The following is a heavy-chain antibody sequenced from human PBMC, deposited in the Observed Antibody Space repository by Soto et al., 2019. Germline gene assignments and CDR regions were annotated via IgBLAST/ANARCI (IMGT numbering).Heavy chain of an antibody. CDR1: GGSISSGDYY. Sequence: QVQLQESGPGLVKPSQTLSLTCTVSGGSISSGDYYWSWIRQPPGKGLEWIGYIYYSGSTYYNPSPKSRVPISVDTSKNQFSLKLSSVTAADTAVYYCARVHYYYGSGSYYIVGYYFDYWGQGTLVTVSS. V-gene: IGHV4-30-4*01. CDR3: ARVHYYYGSGSYYIVGYYFDY. J-gene: IGHJ4*02. D-gene: IGHD3-10*01. CDR2: IYYSGST.